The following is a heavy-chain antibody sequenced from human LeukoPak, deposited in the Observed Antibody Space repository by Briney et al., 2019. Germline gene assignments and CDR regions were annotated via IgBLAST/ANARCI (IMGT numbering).Heavy chain of an antibody. CDR2: IYYSGST. D-gene: IGHD2-2*01. CDR3: AREKSAAMIHFDY. J-gene: IGHJ4*02. Sequence: SQTLSLTCTVSGGSISSGGYYWSWIRQHPGKGLEWIGYIYYSGSTYYNPSLKSRVTISVDTSKNQFSLKLSSVTAADTAVYYCAREKSAAMIHFDYWGQGTLVTVSS. CDR1: GGSISSGGYY. V-gene: IGHV4-31*03.